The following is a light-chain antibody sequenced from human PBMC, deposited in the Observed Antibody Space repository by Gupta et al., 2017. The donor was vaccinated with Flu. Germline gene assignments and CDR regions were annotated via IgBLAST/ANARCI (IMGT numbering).Light chain of an antibody. Sequence: PSSLSASVGDRVTITCRASQSISSYLNWYQQKPGKAPKLLIYAASNLQSGVPSRFSGSGSGTDLTLTISSLQPEDFATYYCQQSYSTPYTFGQGTKLEIK. V-gene: IGKV1-39*01. J-gene: IGKJ2*01. CDR1: QSISSY. CDR2: AAS. CDR3: QQSYSTPYT.